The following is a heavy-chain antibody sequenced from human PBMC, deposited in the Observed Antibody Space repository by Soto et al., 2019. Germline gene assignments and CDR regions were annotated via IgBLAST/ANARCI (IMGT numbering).Heavy chain of an antibody. Sequence: SETLSLTCTVSGGSISSGGYYWSWIRQHPGKGLEWIGYIYYSGSTYYNPSLKSRVTISVDTSKNQFSLKLSSVTAADTAVYYCARTPYIWGSYRYKDAGYYFDYWGQGTLVTVSS. V-gene: IGHV4-31*03. D-gene: IGHD3-16*02. J-gene: IGHJ4*02. CDR3: ARTPYIWGSYRYKDAGYYFDY. CDR2: IYYSGST. CDR1: GGSISSGGYY.